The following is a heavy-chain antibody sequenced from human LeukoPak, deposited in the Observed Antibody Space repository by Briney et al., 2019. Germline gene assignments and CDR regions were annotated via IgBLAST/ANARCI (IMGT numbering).Heavy chain of an antibody. CDR3: ARSPVGVRKKHDF. CDR2: MNPTSGHT. D-gene: IGHD3-10*01. J-gene: IGHJ4*02. Sequence: ASVKVSCKASGYTFTSYDINWVRQATGQGLEWMGWMNPTSGHTGYAQNFQGRVTMTRDTSISTAYMELNSLTSEDTAVYYCARSPVGVRKKHDFWGQGNLVIVSS. V-gene: IGHV1-8*01. CDR1: GYTFTSYD.